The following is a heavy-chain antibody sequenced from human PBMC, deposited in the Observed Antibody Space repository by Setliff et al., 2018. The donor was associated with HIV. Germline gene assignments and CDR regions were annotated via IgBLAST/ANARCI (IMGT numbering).Heavy chain of an antibody. Sequence: ASETLSLTCAVSGYSISSGYYWGWIRQPPGKGLEWIGSIYYTGSTYYNPSLKSRVTISVDASKNHFSLRLNSVTAADTAVYYCARYYFGSGTYYFDYWGQGTLVTVSS. V-gene: IGHV4-38-2*01. CDR3: ARYYFGSGTYYFDY. CDR1: GYSISSGYY. D-gene: IGHD3-10*01. J-gene: IGHJ4*02. CDR2: IYYTGST.